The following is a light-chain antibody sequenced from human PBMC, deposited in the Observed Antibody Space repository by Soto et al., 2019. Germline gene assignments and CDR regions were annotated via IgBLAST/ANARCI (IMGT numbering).Light chain of an antibody. V-gene: IGLV2-14*02. Sequence: QSVLTQPASVSGSPGQSITISCTGTSSDVGSYNLVSWYQQHPGKAPKLMIYEVSNRPSGVSNRFSGSKSGNTASLTISGLHAEDESDYYCSSYTSSTTLMFGGGTKLTVL. CDR3: SSYTSSTTLM. J-gene: IGLJ3*02. CDR1: SSDVGSYNL. CDR2: EVS.